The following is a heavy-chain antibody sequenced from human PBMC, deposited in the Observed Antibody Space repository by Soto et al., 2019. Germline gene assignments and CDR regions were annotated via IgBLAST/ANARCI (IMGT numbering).Heavy chain of an antibody. CDR2: ISSSGSII. J-gene: IGHJ4*02. CDR1: GFTFSAYY. CDR3: ARDQGYYESSGYFDY. V-gene: IGHV3-11*01. Sequence: VGSLRLSCAASGFTFSAYYMSWIRQAPVKVLEWVSYISSSGSIIYYADSLKVRFTISRDNAKNSLYLQMNSLRAEDTAVYYCARDQGYYESSGYFDYWGQGTLVTVSS. D-gene: IGHD3-22*01.